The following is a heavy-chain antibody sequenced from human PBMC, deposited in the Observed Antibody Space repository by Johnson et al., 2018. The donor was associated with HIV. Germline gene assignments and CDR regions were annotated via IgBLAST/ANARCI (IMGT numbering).Heavy chain of an antibody. D-gene: IGHD1-26*01. CDR2: IGTAGDT. V-gene: IGHV3-13*01. J-gene: IGHJ3*02. Sequence: VQLVESGGGVVQPGRSLRLSCAASGFTFSDYYMSWIRQAPGKGLEWVSAIGTAGDTYYPGSVKGRFTISRANAKNSLYLQMNSLRAEDTALYYCARYSESYPLSAFDIWGQGTMVTVSS. CDR1: GFTFSDYY. CDR3: ARYSESYPLSAFDI.